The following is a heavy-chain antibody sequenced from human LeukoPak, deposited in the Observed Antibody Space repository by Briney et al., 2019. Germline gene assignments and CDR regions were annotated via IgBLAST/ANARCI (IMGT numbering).Heavy chain of an antibody. D-gene: IGHD1-1*01. CDR2: IKPNSGGT. J-gene: IGHJ6*04. V-gene: IGHV1-2*04. CDR3: AGDRSTTGTGWGMDV. CDR1: GYTFTGYY. Sequence: GASVKVSCTASGYTFTGYYMHWVRQAPGQGLEWMGWIKPNSGGTNYAQKFQGWVTMTRDTSISTAYMELSRLRSDDTAVYYCAGDRSTTGTGWGMDVWGKGTTVTVSS.